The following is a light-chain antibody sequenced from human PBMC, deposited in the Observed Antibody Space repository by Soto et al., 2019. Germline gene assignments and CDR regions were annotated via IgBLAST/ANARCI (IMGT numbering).Light chain of an antibody. CDR3: QKYDSAPRT. V-gene: IGKV1-27*01. J-gene: IGKJ1*01. CDR1: QGINNY. CDR2: SAS. Sequence: DIRMTQSPSSLSASVGDSVTITCRASQGINNYLAWYQQKPGKVPVLLIYSASTLKPGIPSRFSGSGTGTDFTLTISSLQPEDFATYYYQKYDSAPRTLGQGTEVDIK.